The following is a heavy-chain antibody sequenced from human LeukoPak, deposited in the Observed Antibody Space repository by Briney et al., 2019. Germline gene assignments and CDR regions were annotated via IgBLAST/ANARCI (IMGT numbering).Heavy chain of an antibody. J-gene: IGHJ4*02. CDR3: ATGQRWLKL. V-gene: IGHV4-34*01. CDR2: INHSGST. D-gene: IGHD5-24*01. CDR1: GESFVGFY. Sequence: SETLSLTCAVYGESFVGFYWSWVRQSPGKGLEWIGEINHSGSTNYNPSLKSRVTISIDTTKNQFSLNLSSVTAADTAAYYCATGQRWLKLWGQGTLVTVSS.